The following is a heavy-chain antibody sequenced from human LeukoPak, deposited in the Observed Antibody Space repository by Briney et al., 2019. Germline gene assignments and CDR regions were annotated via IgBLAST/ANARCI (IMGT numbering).Heavy chain of an antibody. V-gene: IGHV5-51*01. CDR2: IYSGDSET. Sequence: GESLKISCKGSGYSFTNYYIAWVRQRPGKSLELMGIIYSGDSETTYSPSFQGQVTISADKSISTASLQWSSMTASDSAMYYCTLHSGSRVYSDYDYWGQGTLVTVSS. J-gene: IGHJ4*02. CDR1: GYSFTNYY. CDR3: TLHSGSRVYSDYDY. D-gene: IGHD5-12*01.